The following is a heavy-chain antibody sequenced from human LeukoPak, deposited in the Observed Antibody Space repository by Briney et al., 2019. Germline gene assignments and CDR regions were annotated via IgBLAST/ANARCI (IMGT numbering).Heavy chain of an antibody. J-gene: IGHJ4*02. Sequence: GGSLRLSCAASGFTFSSYAMSWVRQAPGKGLEWMAFIEYDGSDKYFADSVKGRFTISRDNSKNMLYLQMNSLRAEDTALYYCAKDLHSSASCYWGQGALVTVSS. D-gene: IGHD3-22*01. CDR3: AKDLHSSASCY. V-gene: IGHV3-30*02. CDR1: GFTFSSYA. CDR2: IEYDGSDK.